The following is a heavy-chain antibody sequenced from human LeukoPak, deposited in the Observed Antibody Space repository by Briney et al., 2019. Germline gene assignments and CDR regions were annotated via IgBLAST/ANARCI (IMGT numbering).Heavy chain of an antibody. CDR1: GFTFSSYA. D-gene: IGHD1-26*01. CDR2: ISYDGSNK. Sequence: GRSLRLSCAASGFTFSSYAMHWVRQAPGKGLEWVAVISYDGSNKYYADSVKGRFTISRDNSKNTLYLQMNSLRAEDTAVYYCAREEALGSGSFDYWGQGTLVTVSS. V-gene: IGHV3-30*04. J-gene: IGHJ4*02. CDR3: AREEALGSGSFDY.